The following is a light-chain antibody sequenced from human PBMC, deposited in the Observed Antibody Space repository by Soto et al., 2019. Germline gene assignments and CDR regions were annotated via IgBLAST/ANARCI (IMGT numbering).Light chain of an antibody. CDR3: QVRDVWPS. J-gene: IGKJ1*01. CDR2: AAS. Sequence: IVLTQSPVTLAVSPGERAFLSCRASQSVSTSLAWYQHKPGQPPRLFIYAASKRATGIPARFSGSGSGTDFPLTISILAPEDFAVYYCQVRDVWPSFGQGTKVEIK. CDR1: QSVSTS. V-gene: IGKV3-11*01.